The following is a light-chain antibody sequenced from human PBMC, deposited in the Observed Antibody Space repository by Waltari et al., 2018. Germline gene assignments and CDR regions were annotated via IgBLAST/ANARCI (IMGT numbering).Light chain of an antibody. V-gene: IGKV3-15*01. CDR1: QSISSN. CDR3: QQYNNWPPVT. Sequence: EIVMTQSPATLSVSQGERATLSCRASQSISSNLAWYQQKPGQAPRLLIYGASTRATGIPARFSGNGSGTDFTLTISSLQSEDFAVYYCQQYNNWPPVTFGGGTKVEIK. CDR2: GAS. J-gene: IGKJ4*01.